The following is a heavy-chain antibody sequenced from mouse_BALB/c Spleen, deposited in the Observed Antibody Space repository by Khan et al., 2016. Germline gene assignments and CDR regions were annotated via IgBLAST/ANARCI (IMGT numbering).Heavy chain of an antibody. V-gene: IGHV3-2*02. Sequence: EVQLQESGPGLVKPSQSLSLTCTVTGYSITSDYAWNWIRQFPGNKLEWMGYISYSGSTSYNPSLKSRISITRDTSKNQFFLQLNSVTTEDTATDYCAREITMITTNYLDYWGQGTTLTVSS. J-gene: IGHJ2*01. D-gene: IGHD2-4*01. CDR1: GYSITSDYA. CDR2: ISYSGST. CDR3: AREITMITTNYLDY.